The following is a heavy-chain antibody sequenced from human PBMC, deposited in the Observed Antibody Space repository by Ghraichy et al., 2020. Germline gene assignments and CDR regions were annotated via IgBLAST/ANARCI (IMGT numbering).Heavy chain of an antibody. CDR2: IAHDAKSQ. CDR3: VRDVPGSRLDH. Sequence: SLRLSCAASGFTFSSYAMHWVRHAPGKGLEWVAVIAHDAKSQHYADSVKGRFTISRDNSKNSLCLQMNSLRAEDTAVYYCVRDVPGSRLDHWGQGILVSVSS. J-gene: IGHJ4*02. CDR1: GFTFSSYA. V-gene: IGHV3-30*04. D-gene: IGHD1-14*01.